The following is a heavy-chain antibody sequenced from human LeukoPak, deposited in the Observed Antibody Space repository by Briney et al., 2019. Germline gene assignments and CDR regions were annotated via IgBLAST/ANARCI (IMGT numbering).Heavy chain of an antibody. D-gene: IGHD6-19*01. CDR2: ISWNSGSI. V-gene: IGHV3-9*01. CDR3: AKDKAVAGMTWYGMDV. CDR1: GFTFDDYA. J-gene: IGHJ6*02. Sequence: QPGRSLRLSCAASGFTFDDYAMHWVRQAPGKGLEWVSGISWNSGSIGYADSVKGRFTISRDNAKNSLYLQMNSLRAEDTALYYCAKDKAVAGMTWYGMDVWGQGTTVTVSS.